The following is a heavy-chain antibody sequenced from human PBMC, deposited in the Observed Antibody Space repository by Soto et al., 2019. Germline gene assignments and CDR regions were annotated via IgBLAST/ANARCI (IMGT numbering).Heavy chain of an antibody. CDR3: AREGAAAMVNGGMGY. Sequence: QVQLVQSGAEVKKPGSSVKVSCKASGVTFSSYAISWVRQAPGQGLEWMGGIIPIFGTANYAQKFQGRGTITADESTSTADMELSSLRSEDTAVYYCAREGAAAMVNGGMGYWGQGTLVTVSS. J-gene: IGHJ4*02. CDR2: IIPIFGTA. V-gene: IGHV1-69*12. CDR1: GVTFSSYA. D-gene: IGHD5-18*01.